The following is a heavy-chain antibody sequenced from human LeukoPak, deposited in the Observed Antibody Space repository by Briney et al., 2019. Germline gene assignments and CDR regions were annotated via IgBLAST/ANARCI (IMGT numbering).Heavy chain of an antibody. CDR2: IYPADSDT. Sequence: GESLKISCKGSGYTFTNYWIGWVRQMPGKGLEWMGIIYPADSDTRYSPSFQGQVTISADKSISTAYLQWSGLMASGTAIYYCARLKGGLDYWGQGTLVTVSS. J-gene: IGHJ4*02. CDR1: GYTFTNYW. CDR3: ARLKGGLDY. V-gene: IGHV5-51*01.